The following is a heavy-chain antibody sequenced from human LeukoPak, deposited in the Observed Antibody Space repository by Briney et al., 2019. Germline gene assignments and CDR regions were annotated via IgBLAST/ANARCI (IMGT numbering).Heavy chain of an antibody. CDR3: ASEPPRTSLYYFDY. J-gene: IGHJ4*02. V-gene: IGHV3-74*01. CDR1: GFTFLRYW. D-gene: IGHD1-14*01. CDR2: INSGGSST. Sequence: SLPLSFAASGFTFLRYWLHWVRQAPGKGLAGISRINSGGSSTSYPAYVKGRFTISRDNAKKTLYLQMDSLRAEDTAVYYCASEPPRTSLYYFDYWGQGALVTVSS.